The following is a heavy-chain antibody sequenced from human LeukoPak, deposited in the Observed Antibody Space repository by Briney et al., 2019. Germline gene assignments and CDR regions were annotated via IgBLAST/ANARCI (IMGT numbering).Heavy chain of an antibody. CDR1: GFTLSSYA. D-gene: IGHD3-3*01. Sequence: GGSLRLSCAASGFTLSSYAMHWVRQAPGKGLEWVAVISYDGSNKYYADSVKGRFTISRDNSKNTLYLQMNSLRAEDTAVYYCARTGPLIHCDFWSGYYRRGSSGWGQGTLVTVSS. CDR3: ARTGPLIHCDFWSGYYRRGSSG. V-gene: IGHV3-30*04. CDR2: ISYDGSNK. J-gene: IGHJ4*02.